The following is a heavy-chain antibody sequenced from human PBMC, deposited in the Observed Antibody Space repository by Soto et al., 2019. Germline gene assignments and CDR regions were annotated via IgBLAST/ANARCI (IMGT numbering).Heavy chain of an antibody. V-gene: IGHV3-53*02. Sequence: EVQLVETGGGLIQPGGSLRLSCAASGFTVSSNYMSWVRQAPGKGLEWVSVIYSGGSTYYADSVKGRFTISRDNSKNTLYLQMNSLRAEDTAVYYCARGSPYYDSSGYWPPFDYWGQGTLVTVSS. CDR2: IYSGGST. CDR1: GFTVSSNY. CDR3: ARGSPYYDSSGYWPPFDY. J-gene: IGHJ4*02. D-gene: IGHD3-22*01.